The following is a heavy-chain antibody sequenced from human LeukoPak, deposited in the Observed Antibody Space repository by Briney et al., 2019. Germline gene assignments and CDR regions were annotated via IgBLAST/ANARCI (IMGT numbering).Heavy chain of an antibody. V-gene: IGHV3-21*01. CDR1: GFTFSSYS. CDR3: AKETLGSGAFDI. Sequence: GGSLRLSCAASGFTFSSYSMNWVRQAPGKGLEWVSSISSSSSYIYYADSVKGRFTISRDNAKNSLYLQMNSLRAEDTAVYYCAKETLGSGAFDIWGQGTMVTVSS. J-gene: IGHJ3*02. CDR2: ISSSSSYI. D-gene: IGHD3-10*01.